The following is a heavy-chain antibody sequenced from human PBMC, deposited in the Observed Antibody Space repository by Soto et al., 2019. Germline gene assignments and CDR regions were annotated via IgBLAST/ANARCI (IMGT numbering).Heavy chain of an antibody. D-gene: IGHD3-22*01. CDR2: IIPIFGTA. CDR1: GGTFSIYA. V-gene: IGHV1-69*13. Sequence: ASVXVSFKASGGTFSIYAISWVRQAPGQGLEWMGGIIPIFGTAKYAQKFQGRVTITADESTSTAYMELSSLRSEDTAVYYCARGFYDSSGYYCYYFDYWGQGTLVTVSS. J-gene: IGHJ4*02. CDR3: ARGFYDSSGYYCYYFDY.